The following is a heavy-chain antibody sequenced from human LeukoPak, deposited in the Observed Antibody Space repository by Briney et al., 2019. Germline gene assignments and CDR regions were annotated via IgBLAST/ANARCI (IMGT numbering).Heavy chain of an antibody. CDR3: ARGLGANPPGGY. CDR1: GGSFSGYY. V-gene: IGHV4-34*01. J-gene: IGHJ4*02. Sequence: SETLPLTCAVYGGSFSGYYWSWIRQPPGKGLEWIGEINHSGSTNYNPSLKSRVTISVDTSKNQFSLKLSSVTAADTAVYYCARGLGANPPGGYWGQGTLVTVSS. D-gene: IGHD1-26*01. CDR2: INHSGST.